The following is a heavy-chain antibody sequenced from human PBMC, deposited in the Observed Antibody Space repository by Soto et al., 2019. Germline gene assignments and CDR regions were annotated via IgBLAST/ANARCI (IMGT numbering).Heavy chain of an antibody. Sequence: EVQLLESGGGLVQPGGSLRLSCAASGFTFSSYAMTWVRQAPGKGLEWVSAISGSGGSTYYADSVTGRFTISRDNSKNTLYLQMNSLSAEDTAVYYGAKGRLGDYLYYDFWGQGTLVTVSS. CDR1: GFTFSSYA. D-gene: IGHD4-17*01. J-gene: IGHJ4*02. CDR3: AKGRLGDYLYYDF. CDR2: ISGSGGST. V-gene: IGHV3-23*01.